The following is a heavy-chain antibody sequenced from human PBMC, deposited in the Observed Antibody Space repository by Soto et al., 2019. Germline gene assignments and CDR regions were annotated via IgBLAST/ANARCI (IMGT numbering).Heavy chain of an antibody. CDR3: ARLAPNSQWLVRRACFDY. V-gene: IGHV4-34*01. Sequence: PSETLSLTCAAYGRSFSGYYWSWIRQPPGKGLEWIGEINHSGSTNYNPSLKSRVTISVDTSKNQFSLKLSSVTAADTAVYYCARLAPNSQWLVRRACFDYWGQGTLVTVS. CDR1: GRSFSGYY. D-gene: IGHD6-19*01. CDR2: INHSGST. J-gene: IGHJ4*02.